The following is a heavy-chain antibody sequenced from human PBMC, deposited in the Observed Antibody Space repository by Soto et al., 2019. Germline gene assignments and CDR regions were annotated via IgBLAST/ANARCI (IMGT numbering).Heavy chain of an antibody. J-gene: IGHJ6*02. CDR1: GGSFSGYY. CDR2: INQSGNT. CDR3: ARPSYALNWDFHYGMQV. D-gene: IGHD2-2*01. V-gene: IGHV4-34*01. Sequence: QVQLQQWGAGVLKPSETLSLTCAVSGGSFSGYYWTWIRQIPGKGLEWIGEINQSGNTKYNPSLMSRVTMSVDTSRNQFSLKLRSVTAADTAVYYCARPSYALNWDFHYGMQVWGQGTSVTVSS.